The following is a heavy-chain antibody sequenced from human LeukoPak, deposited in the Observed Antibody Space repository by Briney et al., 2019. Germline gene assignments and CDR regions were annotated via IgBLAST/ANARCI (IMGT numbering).Heavy chain of an antibody. CDR3: ASTYCSSTSCYRRRSWFDP. J-gene: IGHJ5*02. D-gene: IGHD2-2*01. Sequence: SETLSLTCAVYGGSFSGYYWSRIRQPPGKGLEWIGEINHSGSTNYNPSLKSRVTISVDTSKNRFSLKLSSVTAADTAVYYCASTYCSSTSCYRRRSWFDPWGQGTLVTVSS. CDR1: GGSFSGYY. V-gene: IGHV4-34*01. CDR2: INHSGST.